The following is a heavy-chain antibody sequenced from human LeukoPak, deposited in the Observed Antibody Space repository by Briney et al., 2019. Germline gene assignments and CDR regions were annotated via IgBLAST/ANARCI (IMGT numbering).Heavy chain of an antibody. CDR2: IWYDGSNK. J-gene: IGHJ4*02. CDR3: AGSYYNVFDY. V-gene: IGHV3-33*01. D-gene: IGHD3-10*01. CDR1: GFTFSNYG. Sequence: PGGSLRLSCAASGFTFSNYGMHWVRQAPGKGLEWVALIWYDGSNKHYADSVKGRFTISRDNSKNTLYLQMNSLRAEDTAVYYCAGSYYNVFDYWGQGTLVTVSS.